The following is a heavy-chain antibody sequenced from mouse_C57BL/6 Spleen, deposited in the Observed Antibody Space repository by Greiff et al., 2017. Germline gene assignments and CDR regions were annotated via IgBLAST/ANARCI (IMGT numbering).Heavy chain of an antibody. Sequence: EVQLVESGGGLVKPGGSLKLSCAASGFTFSSYTMSWVRQTPEKRLEWVATISGGGGNTYYPDSVKGRFTISRDNAKNTLYLQMSRLRSEDTALYYCAKYYGSSYGYYAMDYWGQGTSVTVSS. CDR3: AKYYGSSYGYYAMDY. D-gene: IGHD1-1*01. CDR1: GFTFSSYT. CDR2: ISGGGGNT. V-gene: IGHV5-9*01. J-gene: IGHJ4*01.